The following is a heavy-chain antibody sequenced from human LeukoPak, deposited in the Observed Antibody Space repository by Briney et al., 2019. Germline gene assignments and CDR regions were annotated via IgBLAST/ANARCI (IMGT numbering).Heavy chain of an antibody. J-gene: IGHJ4*02. CDR1: GFAFSRSG. D-gene: IGHD1-1*01. V-gene: IGHV3-33*01. Sequence: GGSLRLSCAASGFAFSRSGMHWVRQAPGKGLEWVAVVWYDGSNKHYADSVKGRFTISRDNSNNTLYLQMNSLRAEDTAVYYCARTTYGDYRGQGTLGTVSS. CDR3: ARTTYGDY. CDR2: VWYDGSNK.